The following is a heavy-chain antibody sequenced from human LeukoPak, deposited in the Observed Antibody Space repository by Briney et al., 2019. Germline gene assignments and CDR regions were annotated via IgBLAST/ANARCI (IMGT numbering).Heavy chain of an antibody. CDR2: IIPIFGTA. J-gene: IGHJ4*02. CDR1: GGTFSSYA. Sequence: SVKVSCKASGGTFSSYAISWVRQAPGQGLEWMGGIIPIFGTANYAQKFQGRVTITADKSTSTAYMELSSLRSEDTAVYYCASPARRDCTNGVCYNDFDYWGQGTLVTVSS. V-gene: IGHV1-69*06. CDR3: ASPARRDCTNGVCYNDFDY. D-gene: IGHD2-8*01.